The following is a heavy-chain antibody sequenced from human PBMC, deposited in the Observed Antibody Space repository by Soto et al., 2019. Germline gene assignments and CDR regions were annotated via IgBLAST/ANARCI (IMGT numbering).Heavy chain of an antibody. D-gene: IGHD2-21*01. CDR2: IFHGGNT. Sequence: QVQLQESGPGLVKPSQTLSLTCTVSGGSISNGDYYWSWIRQSPGKGLEWIGHIFHGGNTYNNPSLKSRLTISVNTSKNLFSLNLTSVTAADTAVYYGANGRSGDKVGQWGQGTLVTVSS. V-gene: IGHV4-30-4*01. CDR1: GGSISNGDYY. CDR3: ANGRSGDKVGQ. J-gene: IGHJ4*02.